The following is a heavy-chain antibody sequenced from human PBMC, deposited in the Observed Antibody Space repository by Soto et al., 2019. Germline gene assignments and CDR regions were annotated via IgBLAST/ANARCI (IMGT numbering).Heavy chain of an antibody. Sequence: GGSLRLSCAASGFTFSSYGMHWVRQAPGKGLEWVAVISYDGSNKYYADSVKGRFTISRDNSKNTLYLQMNSLRAEDTAVYYCAKDDSGYLDYWGQGTLVTVSS. J-gene: IGHJ4*02. V-gene: IGHV3-30*18. CDR3: AKDDSGYLDY. CDR1: GFTFSSYG. D-gene: IGHD1-26*01. CDR2: ISYDGSNK.